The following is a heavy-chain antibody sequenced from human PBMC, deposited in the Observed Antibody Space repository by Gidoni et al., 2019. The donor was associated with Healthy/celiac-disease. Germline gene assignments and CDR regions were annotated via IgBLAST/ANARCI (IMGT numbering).Heavy chain of an antibody. CDR2: ISYDGSNK. V-gene: IGHV3-30*18. CDR3: AKDLMTTVTTGAFDI. CDR1: GFTFSSYG. J-gene: IGHJ3*02. Sequence: QVQLVESGGGVVQPGRSLRLSCAASGFTFSSYGMHWVRQAPGKGLEWVAVISYDGSNKYYADSVKGRFTISRDNSKNTLYLQMNSLRAEDTAVYYCAKDLMTTVTTGAFDIWGQGTMVTVSS. D-gene: IGHD4-17*01.